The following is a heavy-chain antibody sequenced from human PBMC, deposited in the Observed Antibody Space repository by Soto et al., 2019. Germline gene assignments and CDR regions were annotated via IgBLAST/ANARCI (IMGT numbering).Heavy chain of an antibody. CDR3: ARDKKVLRFGESYYYGMDV. J-gene: IGHJ6*02. CDR1: GYTFTSYA. D-gene: IGHD3-10*01. Sequence: GASVKVSCKASGYTFTSYAMHWVRQAPGQRLEWMGWINAGNGNTKYSQKFQGRVTITRDTSASTAYMELSSLRSEDTAVYYCARDKKVLRFGESYYYGMDVWGQATTVTVAS. CDR2: INAGNGNT. V-gene: IGHV1-3*01.